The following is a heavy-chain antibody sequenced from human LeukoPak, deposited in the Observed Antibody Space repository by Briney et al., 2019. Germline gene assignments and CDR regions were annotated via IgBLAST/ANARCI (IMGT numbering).Heavy chain of an antibody. CDR3: ARGPYCSSTSCYGHYYYYYGMDV. CDR2: INHSGST. V-gene: IGHV4-34*01. J-gene: IGHJ6*02. CDR1: GGSFSGHY. D-gene: IGHD2-2*01. Sequence: SETLSLTCAVYGGSFSGHYWSWIRQPPGKGLEWIGEINHSGSTNYNPSLKSRVTISVDTSKNQFSLKLSSVTAADTAVYYCARGPYCSSTSCYGHYYYYYGMDVWGQGTTVTVSS.